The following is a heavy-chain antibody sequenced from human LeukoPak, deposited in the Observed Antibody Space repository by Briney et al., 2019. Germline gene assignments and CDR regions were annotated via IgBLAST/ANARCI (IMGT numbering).Heavy chain of an antibody. V-gene: IGHV4-59*08. CDR2: IFYSGST. CDR1: GGSINSYY. CDR3: ARQGRGNYYGGFDY. Sequence: SQTLSLTCTVSGGSINSYYWSWIRQPPGKGLEWMGHIFYSGSTNYNPSLKSRVTISVDTSKNQFSLKVRSVTAADTAVYYCARQGRGNYYGGFDYWGQGTLVTVSS. D-gene: IGHD1-26*01. J-gene: IGHJ4*02.